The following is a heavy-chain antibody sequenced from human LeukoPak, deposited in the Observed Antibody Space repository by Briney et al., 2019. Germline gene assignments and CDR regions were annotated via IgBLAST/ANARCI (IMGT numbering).Heavy chain of an antibody. CDR2: INPNSGGT. CDR3: ARDTLLLWFGELLSGLDYYYYYMDV. V-gene: IGHV1-2*02. Sequence: ASVKVSCKASGYTFTGYYMHWVRQAPGQGLEWMGWINPNSGGTNYAQKFQGRVTMTRDTSISTAYMELRSLRSDDTAVYYCARDTLLLWFGELLSGLDYYYYYMDVWGKGTTVTVSS. CDR1: GYTFTGYY. D-gene: IGHD3-10*01. J-gene: IGHJ6*03.